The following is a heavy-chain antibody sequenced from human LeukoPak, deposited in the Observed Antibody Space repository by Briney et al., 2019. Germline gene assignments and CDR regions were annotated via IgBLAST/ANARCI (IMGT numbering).Heavy chain of an antibody. D-gene: IGHD3-22*01. CDR1: GLTVSSSY. CDR3: AKRGYYYEGSGYYYFDY. V-gene: IGHV3-53*01. CDR2: IYNDGST. Sequence: PGGSLRLSCAASGLTVSSSYMSWVRQAPGKGLEWVSIIYNDGSTYYADSMKGRFTISRDNSESTLYLQMNTLRAEDTALYYCAKRGYYYEGSGYYYFDYWGQGSLVTVSS. J-gene: IGHJ4*02.